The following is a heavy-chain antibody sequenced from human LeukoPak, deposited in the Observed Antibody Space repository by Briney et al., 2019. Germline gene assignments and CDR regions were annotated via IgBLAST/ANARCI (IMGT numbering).Heavy chain of an antibody. Sequence: PSETLSLTCSVSGYSISSAYYWGWIRQPPGKGLEWIGTMYHSGNTYYNPSLKSRLTISVDTSKNQLSLKLSSVTAADTAVYYCARDWGSSWYRGYFDYWGQGTLVTVSS. V-gene: IGHV4-38-2*02. CDR3: ARDWGSSWYRGYFDY. D-gene: IGHD6-13*01. CDR2: MYHSGNT. CDR1: GYSISSAYY. J-gene: IGHJ4*02.